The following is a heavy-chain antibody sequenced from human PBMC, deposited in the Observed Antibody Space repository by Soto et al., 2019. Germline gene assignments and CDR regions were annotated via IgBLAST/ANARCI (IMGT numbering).Heavy chain of an antibody. CDR1: GFTFSTNW. Sequence: EVQLVESGGGVVQPGGFLRLSCAASGFTFSTNWMHWVRQAPGKGLVWVSRINGDGSSKGYADSVKGRFTISRDNAKNTLHLQMNSLRAEDTAVYYCASAGMPYYWGQGTLVTVSS. V-gene: IGHV3-74*01. CDR3: ASAGMPYY. J-gene: IGHJ4*02. D-gene: IGHD2-2*01. CDR2: INGDGSSK.